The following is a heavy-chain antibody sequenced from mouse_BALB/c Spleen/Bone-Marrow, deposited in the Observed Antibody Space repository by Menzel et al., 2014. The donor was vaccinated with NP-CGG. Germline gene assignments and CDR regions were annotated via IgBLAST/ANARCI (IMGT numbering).Heavy chain of an antibody. D-gene: IGHD2-14*01. V-gene: IGHV1S127*01. CDR1: GYSFTTYW. CDR2: IDPSDSET. CDR3: TGGVLFAY. J-gene: IGHJ3*01. Sequence: QVQLQQSGPQLVRPGASVKISCKASGYSFTTYWMHWVKPRPGQGLEWIGMIDPSDSETILNQKFKDKATLTGDKSSDTAYMQLRSPTSEDSAVYYCTGGVLFAYWGQGALVTVSA.